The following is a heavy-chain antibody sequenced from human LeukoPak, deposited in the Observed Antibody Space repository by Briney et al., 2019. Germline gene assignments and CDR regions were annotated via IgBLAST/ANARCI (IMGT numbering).Heavy chain of an antibody. Sequence: AGGYLRLSCAASGFTGSNNYMHWVRQAPGKGLEWVAVISYDGSNKYYADSVKGRFTISRDNSKNTLYLQMNSLRAEDTAVYYCARDSRLPFDYWGQGTLVTVSS. J-gene: IGHJ4*02. CDR1: GFTGSNNY. CDR2: ISYDGSNK. V-gene: IGHV3-30*03. D-gene: IGHD3-16*01. CDR3: ARDSRLPFDY.